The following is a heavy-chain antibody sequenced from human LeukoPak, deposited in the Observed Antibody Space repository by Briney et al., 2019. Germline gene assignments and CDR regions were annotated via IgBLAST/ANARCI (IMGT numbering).Heavy chain of an antibody. CDR2: IYYSGST. V-gene: IGHV4-61*08. D-gene: IGHD7-27*01. CDR3: ARAGWGSRSSFDP. Sequence: SETLSLTCTVSGGSISSGGYYWSWIRQPPGKGLEWIGYIYYSGSTNYNPSLKSRVTISVDTSKNQFSLKLSSVTAADTAVYYCARAGWGSRSSFDPWGQGTLVTVSS. CDR1: GGSISSGGYY. J-gene: IGHJ5*02.